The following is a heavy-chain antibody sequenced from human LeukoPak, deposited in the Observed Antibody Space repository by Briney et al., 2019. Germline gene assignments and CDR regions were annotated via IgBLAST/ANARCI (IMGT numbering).Heavy chain of an antibody. CDR3: ARGEYGSGSYHIDY. CDR1: GFIVSSNY. CDR2: IYGGGST. Sequence: PGGSLRLSCAVSGFIVSSNYMTWVRQAPGKGLEWVSLIYGGGSTYYADSVKGRFTISRDKSKNTLYLQMNSLRAEDTAVYYCARGEYGSGSYHIDYWGQGTLVTVSS. J-gene: IGHJ4*02. V-gene: IGHV3-53*01. D-gene: IGHD3-10*01.